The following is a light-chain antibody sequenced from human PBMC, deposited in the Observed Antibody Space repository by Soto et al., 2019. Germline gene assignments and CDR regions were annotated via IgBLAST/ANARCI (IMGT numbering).Light chain of an antibody. Sequence: QSALTQPASVSGSPGQSITVSCTGSSSDFGDDKYVSWYQQQPGKGPNLLIYGVNSRPSGISNRFSGSKSGNTASLTISGLQPEDEADYYCCSYGGSFTVFGGGTQLTVL. CDR2: GVN. V-gene: IGLV2-14*01. CDR3: CSYGGSFTV. J-gene: IGLJ2*01. CDR1: SSDFGDDKY.